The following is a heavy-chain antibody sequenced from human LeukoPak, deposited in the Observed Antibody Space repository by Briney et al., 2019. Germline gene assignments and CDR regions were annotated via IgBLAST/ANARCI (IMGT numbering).Heavy chain of an antibody. V-gene: IGHV1-46*01. J-gene: IGHJ3*02. CDR2: INPGGGSA. Sequence: ASVKVSCKASGYTFTSYYMHWVRQAPGQGLEWMGMINPGGGSASYAHKFQGRVTMTRDTSISTAYMELSRLRSDDTAVYYCARTRKQELERRSAAPPDAFDIWGQGTMVTVSS. CDR3: ARTRKQELERRSAAPPDAFDI. CDR1: GYTFTSYY. D-gene: IGHD1-1*01.